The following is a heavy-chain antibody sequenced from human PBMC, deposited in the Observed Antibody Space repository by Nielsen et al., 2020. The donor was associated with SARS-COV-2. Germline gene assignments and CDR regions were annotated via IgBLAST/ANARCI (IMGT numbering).Heavy chain of an antibody. J-gene: IGHJ6*03. Sequence: GESLKISCTASGFALSAYGMDWVRQVRGRGLEWLAHIRMSDGATQYADSVRGRFTISRDNAKNSLYLQMNSLRDEDTAVYFCAKELEVCCHYMDVWGKGTTVTVSS. D-gene: IGHD5/OR15-5a*01. CDR1: GFALSAYG. CDR2: IRMSDGAT. CDR3: AKELEVCCHYMDV. V-gene: IGHV3-48*02.